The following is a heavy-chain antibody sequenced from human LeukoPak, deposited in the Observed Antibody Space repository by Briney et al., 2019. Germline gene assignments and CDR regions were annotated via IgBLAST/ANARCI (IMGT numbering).Heavy chain of an antibody. D-gene: IGHD4-23*01. J-gene: IGHJ5*02. Sequence: ASVKVSCKASGYTFTGYYMHWVRQAPGQGLEWMGWINPNSGGTNYAQKFQGRVTMTRDTSISTAYMELSRLRSDATAVYYCAGVATVIKKWFDPWAKETLFTVSP. CDR3: AGVATVIKKWFDP. CDR1: GYTFTGYY. V-gene: IGHV1-2*02. CDR2: INPNSGGT.